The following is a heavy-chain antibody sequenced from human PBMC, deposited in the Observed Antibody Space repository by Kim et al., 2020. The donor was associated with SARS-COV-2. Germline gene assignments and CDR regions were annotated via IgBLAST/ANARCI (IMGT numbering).Heavy chain of an antibody. J-gene: IGHJ6*02. V-gene: IGHV3-53*04. CDR3: ARVSALGGGSYYSGPSMDV. CDR1: GFTVSSNY. Sequence: GGSLRLSCAASGFTVSSNYMSWVRQAPGKGLEWVSVIYSGGSTYYADSVKGRFTISRHNSKNTLYLQMNSLRAEDTAVYYCARVSALGGGSYYSGPSMDVWGQGTTVTVSS. CDR2: IYSGGST. D-gene: IGHD1-26*01.